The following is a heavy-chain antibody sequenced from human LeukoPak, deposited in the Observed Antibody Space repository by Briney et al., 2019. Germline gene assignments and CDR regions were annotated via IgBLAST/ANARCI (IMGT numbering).Heavy chain of an antibody. CDR3: ARVDLVGATEFDY. Sequence: KTSETLSLTCTVSGGSISSYYWSWIRQPPGKGLEWIGYIYYSGGTNYNPSLRSRVTISVDTSKNQFSLKLNSVTAADTAVYYCARVDLVGATEFDYWGQGTLVTVSS. D-gene: IGHD1-26*01. J-gene: IGHJ4*02. CDR2: IYYSGGT. CDR1: GGSISSYY. V-gene: IGHV4-59*01.